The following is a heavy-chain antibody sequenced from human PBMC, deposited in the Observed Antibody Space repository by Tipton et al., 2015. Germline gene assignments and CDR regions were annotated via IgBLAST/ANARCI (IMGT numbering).Heavy chain of an antibody. CDR2: ISAFTHHS. V-gene: IGHV1-18*01. CDR1: GHTFVNYG. Sequence: QLVQSGAELKKPGASVKVSCKATGHTFVNYGITWVRQAPGKGLEWMAWISAFTHHSNYAQNLQGRVTVTTNTSTSTVYMELRGLTSDDTAVYYCARDLTLDYWGQGTLLTVSS. CDR3: ARDLTLDY. D-gene: IGHD2/OR15-2a*01. J-gene: IGHJ4*02.